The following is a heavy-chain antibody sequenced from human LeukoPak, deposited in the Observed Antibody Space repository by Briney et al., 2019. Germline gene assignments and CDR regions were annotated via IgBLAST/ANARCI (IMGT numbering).Heavy chain of an antibody. V-gene: IGHV4-59*01. CDR3: ARTRPIYDSSGYYYEFHY. CDR1: GGSISSYY. Sequence: SETLSLTCTVSGGSISSYYWSWIRQPPGKGLEWIGYIYCSGSTNYNPSLKSRVTISVDTSKNQFSLKLSSVTAADTAVYYCARTRPIYDSSGYYYEFHYWGQGTLVTVSS. CDR2: IYCSGST. D-gene: IGHD3-22*01. J-gene: IGHJ4*02.